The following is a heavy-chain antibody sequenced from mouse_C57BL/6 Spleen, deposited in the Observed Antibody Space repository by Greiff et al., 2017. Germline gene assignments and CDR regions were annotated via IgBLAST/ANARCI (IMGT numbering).Heavy chain of an antibody. CDR2: IYPGSGST. Sequence: QVQLQQPGAELVKPGASVKMSCKASGYTFTSYWITWVKQRPGQGREWIGDIYPGSGSTNYNEKFKSKNTLTVDTSSSTAYMQLSSLTSEDSAVYYCARWEYDYPRGNYYGYWGQVATLTVS. D-gene: IGHD2-4*01. CDR1: GYTFTSYW. CDR3: ARWEYDYPRGNYYGY. V-gene: IGHV1-55*01. J-gene: IGHJ2*01.